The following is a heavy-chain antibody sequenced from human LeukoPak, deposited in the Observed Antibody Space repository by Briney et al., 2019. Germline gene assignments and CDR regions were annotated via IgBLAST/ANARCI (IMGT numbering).Heavy chain of an antibody. V-gene: IGHV3-7*01. D-gene: IGHD2/OR15-2a*01. CDR2: INEDGSQK. J-gene: IGHJ4*02. CDR3: ARLTYNEYHGSSGFDS. CDR1: GFIFGSFW. Sequence: GGSLRLSCAASGFIFGSFWMTWVRQIPGEGLEWVANINEDGSQKYYLGSVNGRFTISRDNAKDSLYLHLSSLRVEDTAVYFCARLTYNEYHGSSGFDSWGQGSLVIVSS.